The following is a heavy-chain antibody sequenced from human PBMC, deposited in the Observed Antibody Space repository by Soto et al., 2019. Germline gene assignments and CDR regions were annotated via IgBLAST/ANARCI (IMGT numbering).Heavy chain of an antibody. CDR3: AKDLEMATIRPYYFDY. CDR1: GLTLGDYP. J-gene: IGHJ4*02. Sequence: GARLLRSGASGLTLGDYPMSLVRTSTGKGLEWVSAIRDSGGSTYYADSVKGRFTISRDNSKNTLYLQTNSLRAEDTAVYYCAKDLEMATIRPYYFDYWGQGTLVTFSS. V-gene: IGHV3-23*01. D-gene: IGHD3-3*01. CDR2: IRDSGGST.